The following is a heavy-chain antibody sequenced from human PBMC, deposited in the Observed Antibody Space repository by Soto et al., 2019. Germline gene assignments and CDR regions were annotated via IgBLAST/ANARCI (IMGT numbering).Heavy chain of an antibody. CDR3: AKEVDGSGDY. J-gene: IGHJ4*02. CDR2: ISYDGSNK. CDR1: GFTFSSYG. D-gene: IGHD3-10*01. Sequence: QVQLVESGGGVVQPGRSLRLSCAASGFTFSSYGTHWVRQAPGKGLEWVAVISYDGSNKYYADSVKGRFTISRDNSKNTLYLQMNSLRAEDTAVYYCAKEVDGSGDYWGQGTLVTVSS. V-gene: IGHV3-30*18.